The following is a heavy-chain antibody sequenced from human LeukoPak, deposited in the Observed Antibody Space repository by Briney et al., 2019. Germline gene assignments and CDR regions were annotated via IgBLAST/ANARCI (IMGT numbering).Heavy chain of an antibody. V-gene: IGHV1-69*02. CDR1: GGTLSSYS. CDR2: INPIFDIT. CDR3: ASQVEMATMTAFDI. J-gene: IGHJ3*02. D-gene: IGHD5-24*01. Sequence: SVKVSCKASGGTLSSYSINWVRQAPGQGLEWMGKINPIFDITNYAQKFQGRVTITADKSTTTAYMELSSLRSEDTAVYYCASQVEMATMTAFDIWGQGTMVTVSS.